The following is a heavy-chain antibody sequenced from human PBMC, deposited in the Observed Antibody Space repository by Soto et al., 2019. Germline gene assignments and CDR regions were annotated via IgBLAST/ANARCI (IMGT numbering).Heavy chain of an antibody. CDR2: INPGDSDT. CDR1: GYTFSNNW. D-gene: IGHD6-19*01. Sequence: GESLKISCNGSGYTFSNNWIALVRQMPGKGLEWMAIINPGDSDTRYSPSFQGQVTISADKSISSAYLQWSSLKASDTAIYYCARPDSNGWYDYWGQGTLVTVSS. J-gene: IGHJ4*02. CDR3: ARPDSNGWYDY. V-gene: IGHV5-51*01.